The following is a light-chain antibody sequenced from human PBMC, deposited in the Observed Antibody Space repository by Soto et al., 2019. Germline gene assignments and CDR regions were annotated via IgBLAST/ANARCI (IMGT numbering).Light chain of an antibody. V-gene: IGKV3-15*01. Sequence: EIVMTQSPATLSVSPGERATLSCRASQSISSNLGWYQQKPGQAPRLLMYDASTRAAGIPDRFSGSGSGTEFTRTISSLQSEDFAVYYCQHYNTWPRTFGQGTKVEIK. J-gene: IGKJ1*01. CDR1: QSISSN. CDR2: DAS. CDR3: QHYNTWPRT.